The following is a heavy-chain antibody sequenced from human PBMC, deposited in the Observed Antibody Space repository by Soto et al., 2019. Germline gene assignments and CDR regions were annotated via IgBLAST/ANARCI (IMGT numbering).Heavy chain of an antibody. Sequence: PSETLSLTCAVSGGSISSGGYSWSWIRQPPGKGLEWIGYIYHSGSTYYNPSLKSRVTISVDRSKNQFSPKLSSVTAADTAVYYCAGAVTTTIDYWGQGTLVTVSS. V-gene: IGHV4-30-2*01. D-gene: IGHD4-17*01. J-gene: IGHJ4*02. CDR3: AGAVTTTIDY. CDR2: IYHSGST. CDR1: GGSISSGGYS.